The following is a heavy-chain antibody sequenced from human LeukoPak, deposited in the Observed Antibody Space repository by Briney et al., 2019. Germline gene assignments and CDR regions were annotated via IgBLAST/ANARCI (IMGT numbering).Heavy chain of an antibody. V-gene: IGHV1-2*02. Sequence: GASVKVSCKASGYTFTAYYMRWVRQAPGQGLEWMGWINPNSAGTHYPQKFQGRVTMTRDTSIGTAYMELTSLRSDDTAVYFCARAYTSAGTLGYWGQGTLVTVSS. J-gene: IGHJ4*02. CDR3: ARAYTSAGTLGY. CDR2: INPNSAGT. D-gene: IGHD6-13*01. CDR1: GYTFTAYY.